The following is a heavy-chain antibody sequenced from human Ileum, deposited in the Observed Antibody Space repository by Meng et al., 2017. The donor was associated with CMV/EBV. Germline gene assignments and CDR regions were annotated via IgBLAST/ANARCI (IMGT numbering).Heavy chain of an antibody. D-gene: IGHD5-12*01. V-gene: IGHV3-48*03. CDR3: ATYNRYGYNAHFFDY. CDR1: GLTFSSFE. J-gene: IGHJ4*02. CDR2: INPSGSVM. Sequence: GESLKISCAASGLTFSSFEMNWVRQSPGRGLEWLAYINPSGSVMEYADSVQGRFTISRDNAKNSVYVQMNNLRVEDTAVYYCATYNRYGYNAHFFDYWGQGTLVTGSS.